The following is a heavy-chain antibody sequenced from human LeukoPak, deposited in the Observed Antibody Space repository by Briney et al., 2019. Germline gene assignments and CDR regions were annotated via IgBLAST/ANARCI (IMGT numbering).Heavy chain of an antibody. CDR1: GFTFSSYS. V-gene: IGHV3-21*01. CDR2: ISGSSSYI. J-gene: IGHJ3*02. Sequence: KSGGSLRLSCAASGFTFSSYSLNWVRQAPGKGLEWVSSISGSSSYIYYADSVKGRFTISRDNAKNSLYLQMNSLRAEDTAVYYCARERRGYSSSWYNAFDIWGQGTMVTVSS. D-gene: IGHD6-13*01. CDR3: ARERRGYSSSWYNAFDI.